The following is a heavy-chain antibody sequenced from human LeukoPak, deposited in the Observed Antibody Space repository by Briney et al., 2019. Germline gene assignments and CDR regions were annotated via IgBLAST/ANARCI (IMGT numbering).Heavy chain of an antibody. CDR1: GGTFSSYA. V-gene: IGHV1-69*01. CDR3: ARGYYGSGSYSYYFDY. D-gene: IGHD3-10*01. CDR2: IIPIFGTA. J-gene: IGHJ4*02. Sequence: GASVKVSCKASGGTFSSYATSWVRQAPGQGLEWMGGIIPIFGTANYAQKFQGRVTITADESTSTAYMELSSLRSEDTAVYYCARGYYGSGSYSYYFDYWGQGTLVTVSS.